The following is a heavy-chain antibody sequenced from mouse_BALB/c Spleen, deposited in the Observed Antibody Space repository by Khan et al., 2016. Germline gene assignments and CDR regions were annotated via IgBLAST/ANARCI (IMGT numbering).Heavy chain of an antibody. Sequence: QVQLKESGAELVKPGAPVKLSCKASGYTFTSFWMNWVKQRPGRGLEWIGRIDPSDSETHYHQKFKDKATLTVDKSSSTAYIQLSSLTSEDSAVLYCARADYGSSPGAMDYWGQGTSVTVSS. V-gene: IGHV1-69*02. J-gene: IGHJ4*01. CDR3: ARADYGSSPGAMDY. CDR2: IDPSDSET. CDR1: GYTFTSFW. D-gene: IGHD1-1*01.